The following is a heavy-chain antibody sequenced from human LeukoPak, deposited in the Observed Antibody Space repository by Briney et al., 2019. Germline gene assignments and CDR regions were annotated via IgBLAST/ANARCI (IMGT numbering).Heavy chain of an antibody. Sequence: GGSLRLSCAASGFTFSSYWMAWVRQAQGKGLEWLATINQNGSEKNYVDSVKGRFTISRDNAKNSLYLQMNSLRAEDTTVYYCATRSSHTSSWYVYLFWDYWGQEALVTVSS. CDR1: GFTFSSYW. D-gene: IGHD6-13*01. CDR2: INQNGSEK. J-gene: IGHJ4*02. CDR3: ATRSSHTSSWYVYLFWDY. V-gene: IGHV3-7*01.